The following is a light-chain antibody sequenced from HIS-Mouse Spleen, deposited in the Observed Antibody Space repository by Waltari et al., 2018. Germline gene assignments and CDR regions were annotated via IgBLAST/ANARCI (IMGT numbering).Light chain of an antibody. CDR1: ALPKKY. J-gene: IGLJ2*01. CDR3: YSTDSSGNHRV. V-gene: IGLV3-10*01. CDR2: EDS. Sequence: SYELTQPPSVSVSPGQTARITCSVDALPKKYAYWYQQKSGQAPVLVISEDSKRPSGIPERFSGSSSGTMATLTISGAQVEDEADYYCYSTDSSGNHRVFGGGTKLTVL.